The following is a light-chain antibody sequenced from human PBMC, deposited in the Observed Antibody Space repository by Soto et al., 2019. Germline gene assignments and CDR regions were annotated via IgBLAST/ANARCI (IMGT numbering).Light chain of an antibody. V-gene: IGKV1-39*01. CDR2: AAY. J-gene: IGKJ2*01. CDR3: QQTHSTPYT. CDR1: QSISSY. Sequence: DIQMTQSPSSLSASVGDRVTITCRASQSISSYLNWYQQKPGKAPKVLIYAAYSLQSWVPSRFSGSGSWTDFTLTISSLQPDDFATYHCQQTHSTPYTFGQGTKLEIK.